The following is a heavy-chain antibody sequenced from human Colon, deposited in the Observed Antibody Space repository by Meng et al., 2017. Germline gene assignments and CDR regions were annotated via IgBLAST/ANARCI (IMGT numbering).Heavy chain of an antibody. Sequence: QPQLQESGPGLVKPSAAPSLTCSVSGGSISTSGYYRGWIRQPPGKGLEWIGSIGHSGFTYYTPSLESRVTVSVDTSRSQFSLELTSVTAADTAVYYCVRSRAWVRTGFDPWGQGTLVTVSS. CDR2: IGHSGFT. J-gene: IGHJ5*02. V-gene: IGHV4-39*01. CDR3: VRSRAWVRTGFDP. D-gene: IGHD1/OR15-1a*01. CDR1: GGSISTSGYY.